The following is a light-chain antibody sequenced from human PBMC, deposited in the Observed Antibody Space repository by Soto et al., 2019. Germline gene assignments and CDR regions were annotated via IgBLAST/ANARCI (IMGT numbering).Light chain of an antibody. CDR1: QSVSSN. Sequence: EIVMTQSPATLSVSPGERATLSCRASQSVSSNLAWYQQKPGQAPRLLIYDASNRATGIPARFSGSGSGTDFTLTISSLEPEDFAVYYCQQRSNRITFGQGTRLEI. J-gene: IGKJ5*01. V-gene: IGKV3-11*01. CDR3: QQRSNRIT. CDR2: DAS.